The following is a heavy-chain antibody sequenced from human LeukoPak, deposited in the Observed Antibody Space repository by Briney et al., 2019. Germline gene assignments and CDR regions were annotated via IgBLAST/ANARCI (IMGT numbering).Heavy chain of an antibody. CDR1: GFTFSDYY. CDR3: ARDNYDSSGYSHDY. V-gene: IGHV3-11*01. D-gene: IGHD3-22*01. Sequence: PGGSLRLSCAASGFTFSDYYMSWIRQAPGKGLEWVSYISGSGTTIYYADSVKGRFTISRDNAKNSLYLQMNSLRAEDTAVYYCARDNYDSSGYSHDYWGQGTLVTVSS. J-gene: IGHJ4*02. CDR2: ISGSGTTI.